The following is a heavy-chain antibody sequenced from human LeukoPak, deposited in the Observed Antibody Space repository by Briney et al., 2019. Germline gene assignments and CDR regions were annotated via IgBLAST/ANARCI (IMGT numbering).Heavy chain of an antibody. CDR3: ARMGIRGVGL. CDR2: INTSSGGK. CDR1: GYTFTCYY. Sequence: ASVNVSCKASGYTFTCYYMHWVRQPPGQGLGWMCWINTSSGGKNYAQKCQGSVTMTRDTYISTARMELSRPDSAETASYYCARMGIRGVGLWGQGTLVTVSS. V-gene: IGHV1-2*02. D-gene: IGHD3-10*01. J-gene: IGHJ4*02.